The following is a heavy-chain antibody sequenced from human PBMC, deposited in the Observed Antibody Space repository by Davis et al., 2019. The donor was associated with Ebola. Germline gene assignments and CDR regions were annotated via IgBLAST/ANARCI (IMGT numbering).Heavy chain of an antibody. CDR1: GFTFRGAW. Sequence: GGFLRLSCEASGFTFRGAWMSWVRQAPGKGLEWVGRIKSRVDGATTHYNARVKGRFTISRDDSKNTLYLQMYRLKTEDTGMYYCARGSGTYDWGQGTLVTVSS. D-gene: IGHD1-26*01. CDR2: IKSRVDGATT. J-gene: IGHJ4*02. V-gene: IGHV3-15*06. CDR3: ARGSGTYD.